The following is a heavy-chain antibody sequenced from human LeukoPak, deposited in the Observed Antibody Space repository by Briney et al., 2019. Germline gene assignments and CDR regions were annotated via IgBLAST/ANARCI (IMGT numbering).Heavy chain of an antibody. J-gene: IGHJ3*02. V-gene: IGHV4-38-2*02. CDR2: IYHSGST. CDR1: GYSISSGYY. CDR3: ARVGGSGSYDTFGAFDI. D-gene: IGHD3-10*01. Sequence: SETLSLTCTVSGYSISSGYYWGWIRQPPGKGLEWIGSIYHSGSTYYNPTLKSRVTISVDTSKNQFSLKLSSVTAADTAVYYCARVGGSGSYDTFGAFDIWGQGTMVTVSS.